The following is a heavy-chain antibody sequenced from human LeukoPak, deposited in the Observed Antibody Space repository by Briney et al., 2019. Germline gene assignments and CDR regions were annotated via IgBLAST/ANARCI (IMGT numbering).Heavy chain of an antibody. CDR2: IYYSGST. V-gene: IGHV4-30-4*01. D-gene: IGHD6-13*01. Sequence: SETLSLTCTVSGGSISSGDYYWTWIRQPPGKGLEWIGYIYYSGSTYYSPSLKSRATISVDTSKNEFSLRLRSVTAADTAVYYCARGFGSSWFGDWGQGTLVTVSS. CDR3: ARGFGSSWFGD. CDR1: GGSISSGDYY. J-gene: IGHJ4*02.